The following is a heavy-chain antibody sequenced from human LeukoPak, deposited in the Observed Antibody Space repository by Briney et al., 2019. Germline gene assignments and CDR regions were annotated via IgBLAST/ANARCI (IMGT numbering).Heavy chain of an antibody. J-gene: IGHJ3*02. CDR1: GYTFTDYY. CDR3: ARGGTLLKALDAFDI. D-gene: IGHD3-16*01. Sequence: ASVKVSCKASGYTFTDYYMHWVRQAPGQGLEWMGWINPNSGGTIYAQKFQGWVTMTRDTSISTAYMELSRLRSDDTAVYYCARGGTLLKALDAFDIRGQGTMVTVSS. CDR2: INPNSGGT. V-gene: IGHV1-2*04.